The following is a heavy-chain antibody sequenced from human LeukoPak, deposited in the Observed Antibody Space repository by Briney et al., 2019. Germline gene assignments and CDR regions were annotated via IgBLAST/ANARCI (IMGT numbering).Heavy chain of an antibody. CDR1: GGSFSGYY. V-gene: IGHV4-34*01. CDR3: VSPRGFSYGYFDY. Sequence: SETLSLTCAVYGGSFSGYYWSWIRQPPEKGLEWIGEINHSGSTNYNPSLKSRVTISADTSKNQFSLTLGSVSATDTAVYYCVSPRGFSYGYFDYWGQGTLVTVSS. J-gene: IGHJ4*02. CDR2: INHSGST. D-gene: IGHD5-18*01.